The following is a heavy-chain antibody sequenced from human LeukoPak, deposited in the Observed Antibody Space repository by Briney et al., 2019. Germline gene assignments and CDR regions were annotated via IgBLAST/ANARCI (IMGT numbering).Heavy chain of an antibody. CDR1: GGTFSSYA. CDR3: ARAKYTTSPRHQYDFYYMDV. CDR2: IVPILGIA. V-gene: IGHV1-69*04. J-gene: IGHJ6*03. Sequence: SVKVSCKASGGTFSSYAISWVRQAPGQGLEWMGRIVPILGIANYAQKFQGRVTITADKSTSTAYMELSSLRSNDTAVYYCARAKYTTSPRHQYDFYYMDVWGKGTTVTVSS. D-gene: IGHD6-6*01.